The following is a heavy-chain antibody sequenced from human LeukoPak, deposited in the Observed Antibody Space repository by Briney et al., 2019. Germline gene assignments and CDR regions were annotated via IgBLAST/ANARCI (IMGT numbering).Heavy chain of an antibody. Sequence: KTSETLSLTCTVSGDSISNYFWSWIRQPAGRGLEWIGRIYTSGSTHYNPSLKNRVTMSVDTSKNQFSLQMTSVTAADTAVYYCARDLPTAGFDYWGQGTLVTVSS. CDR2: IYTSGST. D-gene: IGHD6-13*01. J-gene: IGHJ4*02. V-gene: IGHV4-4*07. CDR1: GDSISNYF. CDR3: ARDLPTAGFDY.